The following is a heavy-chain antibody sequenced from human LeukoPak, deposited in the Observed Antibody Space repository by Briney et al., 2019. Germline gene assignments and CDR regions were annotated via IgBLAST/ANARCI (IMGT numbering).Heavy chain of an antibody. V-gene: IGHV1-2*02. D-gene: IGHD3-3*01. J-gene: IGHJ4*02. Sequence: GASVKVSCKASGYTFTSYAMNWVRQAPGQGLEWMGWISAYNGNTNYAQKFQGRVTMTRDTSISTAYVELSRLRSDDTAVYYCARDSVEIFGVGVFDYWGQGTLVTVSS. CDR1: GYTFTSYA. CDR3: ARDSVEIFGVGVFDY. CDR2: ISAYNGNT.